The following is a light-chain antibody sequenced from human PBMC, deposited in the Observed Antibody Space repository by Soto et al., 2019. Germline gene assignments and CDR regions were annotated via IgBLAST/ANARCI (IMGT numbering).Light chain of an antibody. CDR2: EVS. CDR3: SSYTSSSTLETV. CDR1: SSDVGGYNY. J-gene: IGLJ1*01. V-gene: IGLV2-14*01. Sequence: QPALTQPASVTGAPGQPITISCTGTSSDVGGYNYVSWYQQHPGKAPKLMIYEVSNRPSGVSNRFSGSKSGNTASLTISGLQAEAEADYYCSSYTSSSTLETVFGTGTKVTVL.